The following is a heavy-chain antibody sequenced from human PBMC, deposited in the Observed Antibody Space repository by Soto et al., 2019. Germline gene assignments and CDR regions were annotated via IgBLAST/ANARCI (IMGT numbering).Heavy chain of an antibody. CDR2: IWYDGNTK. CDR3: ARPLVAPVAGPYYYGLDV. Sequence: GGSLRLACTASGFTFNSYGFNWVRQAPGKGLEWVAVIWYDGNTKYYADSVKGRFTISRDNLRSTVYLQMNSLTAEDTAVYYCARPLVAPVAGPYYYGLDVWGQGTTVTVS. J-gene: IGHJ6*02. CDR1: GFTFNSYG. V-gene: IGHV3-33*01. D-gene: IGHD6-19*01.